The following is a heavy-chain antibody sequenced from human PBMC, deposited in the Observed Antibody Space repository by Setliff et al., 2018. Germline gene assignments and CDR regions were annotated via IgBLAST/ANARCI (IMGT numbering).Heavy chain of an antibody. V-gene: IGHV1-18*01. J-gene: IGHJ3*02. Sequence: GASVKVSCKASGYSLSNYVMNWVRQAPGQGLEWMGWISAYNGNTNYAQRFQGRVTMTTDTSTSTAYMELRSLRSDDTAVYYCARGPAGTYAFDIWGQGTMVTVSS. CDR3: ARGPAGTYAFDI. CDR1: GYSLSNYV. CDR2: ISAYNGNT. D-gene: IGHD1-7*01.